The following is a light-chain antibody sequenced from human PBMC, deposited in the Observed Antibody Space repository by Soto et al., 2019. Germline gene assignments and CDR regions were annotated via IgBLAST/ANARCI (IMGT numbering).Light chain of an antibody. CDR2: EVN. Sequence: QSVLTQPASVSGSPGQSITISCTGTSSDVGAYNHVSWYQQHPGKVPKVMIYEVNNRPSGVSNRLSASKSGNTASLTISGLQAEDEATYYCSTFTSGGTWVFGGGTKLTVL. V-gene: IGLV2-14*03. J-gene: IGLJ3*02. CDR3: STFTSGGTWV. CDR1: SSDVGAYNH.